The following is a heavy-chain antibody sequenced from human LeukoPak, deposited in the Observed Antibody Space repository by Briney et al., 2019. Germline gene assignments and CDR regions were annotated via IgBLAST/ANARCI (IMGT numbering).Heavy chain of an antibody. CDR2: MSYSGNT. D-gene: IGHD5-24*01. CDR1: GGSISNYY. CDR3: ARGDGYNWEYFFDY. V-gene: IGHV4-59*01. J-gene: IGHJ4*02. Sequence: SETLSLTCTVSGGSISNYYWSWIRQPPGKELEWIGYMSYSGNTNYNPSLKSRVTISLDTSKNQFSLKLTSVTAADTALYYCARGDGYNWEYFFDYWGQGTLVTVSS.